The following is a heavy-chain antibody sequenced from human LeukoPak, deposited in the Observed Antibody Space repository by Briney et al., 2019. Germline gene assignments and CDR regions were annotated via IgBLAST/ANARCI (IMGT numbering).Heavy chain of an antibody. J-gene: IGHJ4*02. D-gene: IGHD1-1*01. CDR3: LNEHGG. V-gene: IGHV1-2*02. CDR1: GYTFTGSY. CDR2: ISPASGAT. Sequence: ASVRVSCKASGYTFTGSYMHWVRQAPGQGFEWIGWISPASGATKYAQNFQGRVTLTTNTSITTAYMELSSLTSDDTASYYCLNEHGGWGQGTPVSVSS.